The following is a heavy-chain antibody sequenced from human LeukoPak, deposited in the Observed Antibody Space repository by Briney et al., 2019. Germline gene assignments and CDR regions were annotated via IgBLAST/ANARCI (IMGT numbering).Heavy chain of an antibody. J-gene: IGHJ6*02. Sequence: GGSLGLSCAASGFTFSSYAMSWVRQAPGKGLEWVSAISGSGGSTYYADSVKGRFTISRDNSKNTLYPQMNSLRAEDTAVYYCAKGLVKGSGSYYIPPYYYGMDVWGQGTTVTVSS. CDR3: AKGLVKGSGSYYIPPYYYGMDV. CDR2: ISGSGGST. D-gene: IGHD3-10*01. CDR1: GFTFSSYA. V-gene: IGHV3-23*01.